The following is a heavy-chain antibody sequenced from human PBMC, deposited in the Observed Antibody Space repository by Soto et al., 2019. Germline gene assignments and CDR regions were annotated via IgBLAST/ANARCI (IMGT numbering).Heavy chain of an antibody. CDR3: VRAVCSSTSCYGLSAFDI. CDR2: IIPILGIA. D-gene: IGHD2-2*01. CDR1: GGTFSSYT. Sequence: QVQLVQSGAEVKKPGSSVKVSCKASGGTFSSYTISWVRQAPGQGLEWMGRIIPILGIANYAQKFQGRVTITADKSTSTAYMELSSLRSEDTAVYYCVRAVCSSTSCYGLSAFDIWGQGTMVTVSS. J-gene: IGHJ3*02. V-gene: IGHV1-69*02.